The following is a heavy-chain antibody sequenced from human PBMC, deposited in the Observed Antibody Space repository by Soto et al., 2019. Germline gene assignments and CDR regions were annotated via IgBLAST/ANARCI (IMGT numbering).Heavy chain of an antibody. J-gene: IGHJ4*02. CDR1: GFTFSSYA. D-gene: IGHD3-3*01. V-gene: IGHV3-30-3*01. CDR2: ISYDGSNK. Sequence: QVQLVESGGGVVQPGRSLRLSCVASGFTFSSYAMHWVRQAPGKGLEWVAVISYDGSNKYYADSVKGRFTISRDNSKNTLYLQMNSLRAEDTAVYYCARGATIFGTIIDYWGQGTLVTVSS. CDR3: ARGATIFGTIIDY.